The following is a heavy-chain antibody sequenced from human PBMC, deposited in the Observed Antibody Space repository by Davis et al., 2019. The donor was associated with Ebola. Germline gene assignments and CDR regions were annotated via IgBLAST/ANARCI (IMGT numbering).Heavy chain of an antibody. V-gene: IGHV3-7*01. CDR3: AVLLWFGELVGHGGFDP. Sequence: GESLKISCAASGFTFSSYAMSWVRQAPGKGLEWVANIKQDGSEKYYVDSVKGRFTISRDNAKNSLYLQMNSLRAEDTAVYYCAVLLWFGELVGHGGFDPWGQGTLVTVSS. CDR2: IKQDGSEK. D-gene: IGHD3-10*01. CDR1: GFTFSSYA. J-gene: IGHJ5*02.